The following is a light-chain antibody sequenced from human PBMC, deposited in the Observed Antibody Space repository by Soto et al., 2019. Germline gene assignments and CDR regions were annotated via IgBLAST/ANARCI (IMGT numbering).Light chain of an antibody. CDR1: QIVSSN. CDR3: QQYNNWPPWT. J-gene: IGKJ1*01. V-gene: IGKV3-15*01. Sequence: IVMTQSPATLSVSPGERATLSCRASQIVSSNLAWYQQKPDQAPRLLIYGASTRATGIPARFSGSGSGTEFTLTISSLQSEDFAVYYCQQYNNWPPWTFGQGTKVEIK. CDR2: GAS.